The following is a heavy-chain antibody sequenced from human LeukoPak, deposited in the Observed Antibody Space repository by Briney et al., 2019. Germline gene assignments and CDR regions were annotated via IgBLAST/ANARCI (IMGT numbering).Heavy chain of an antibody. CDR3: ARFHGYDGFDI. CDR1: GGSISSYY. J-gene: IGHJ3*02. V-gene: IGHV4-59*08. CDR2: IYYSGST. D-gene: IGHD5-18*01. Sequence: KPSETLSLTCTVFGGSISSYYWSWIRQPPGKGLEWIGYIYYSGSTNYNPSLKSRVTISVDTSKNQFSLKLTSVTAADTAVYYCARFHGYDGFDIWGQGTMVTVSS.